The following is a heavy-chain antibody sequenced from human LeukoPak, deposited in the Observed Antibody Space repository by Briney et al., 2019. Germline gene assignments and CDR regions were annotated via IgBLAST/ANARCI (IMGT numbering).Heavy chain of an antibody. D-gene: IGHD1-26*01. V-gene: IGHV4-61*02. Sequence: SQTLSLTCTVSGGSISSGSYYWSWIRQPAGKGLEWIGRIYTSGSTNYNPSLKSRVTISVDTSKNQFSLKLSSVTAADTAVYYCARGGSYGGNWLDPWGQGTLVTVSS. CDR1: GGSISSGSYY. CDR2: IYTSGST. J-gene: IGHJ5*02. CDR3: ARGGSYGGNWLDP.